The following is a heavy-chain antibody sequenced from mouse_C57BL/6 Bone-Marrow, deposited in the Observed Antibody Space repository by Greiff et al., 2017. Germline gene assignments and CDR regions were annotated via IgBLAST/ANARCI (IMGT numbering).Heavy chain of an antibody. V-gene: IGHV5-15*01. D-gene: IGHD1-1*01. CDR1: GFTFSDYG. CDR2: ISNLAYSI. CDR3: ARHYYGSSGRYFDV. J-gene: IGHJ1*03. Sequence: EVKVVESGGGLVQPGGSLKLSCAASGFTFSDYGMAWVRQAPRKGPEWVAFISNLAYSIYYADTVTGRFTISRENAKNTLYLEMSSLRSEDTAMYYCARHYYGSSGRYFDVWGTGTTVTVSS.